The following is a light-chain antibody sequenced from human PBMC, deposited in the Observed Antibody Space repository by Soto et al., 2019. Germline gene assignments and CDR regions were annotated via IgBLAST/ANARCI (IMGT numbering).Light chain of an antibody. V-gene: IGKV2-28*01. CDR2: LGS. CDR1: QSLLQSNGYNY. CDR3: MQALQTPRT. J-gene: IGKJ1*01. Sequence: DIVMTQSPLSLPVTPGEPASISCRSSQSLLQSNGYNYLDWYLQKPGQSPQLLIYLGSNRASGVPDRFSGSGSGTDFTLKISRVEAEDVGVYYCMQALQTPRTFGLGTKVEIK.